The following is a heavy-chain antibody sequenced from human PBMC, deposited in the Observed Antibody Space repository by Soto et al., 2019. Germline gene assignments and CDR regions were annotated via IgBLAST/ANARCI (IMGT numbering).Heavy chain of an antibody. J-gene: IGHJ4*02. V-gene: IGHV4-34*01. CDR3: ARVISCSGGSCYRSPFDY. D-gene: IGHD2-15*01. CDR2: INHSGST. Sequence: PSETLSLTCAVYGGSFSGYYWSWIRQPPGKGLEWIGEINHSGSTNYNPSLKSRVTISVDTSKNQFSLKLSSVTAADTAVYYCARVISCSGGSCYRSPFDYWGQGTLVTVSS. CDR1: GGSFSGYY.